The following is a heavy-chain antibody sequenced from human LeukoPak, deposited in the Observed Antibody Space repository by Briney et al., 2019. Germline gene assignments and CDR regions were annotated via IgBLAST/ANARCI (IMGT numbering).Heavy chain of an antibody. J-gene: IGHJ3*02. CDR1: GGSIGSYY. V-gene: IGHV4-59*08. Sequence: SETLSLTCTVSGGSIGSYYWSWIRQPPGKGLEWIGYIYYSGSTNYNPSLKSRVTISVDTSKNQFSLKLSSVTAADTAVYYCARPSQYYYDSSHMFGGAFDIWGQGTMVTVSS. CDR3: ARPSQYYYDSSHMFGGAFDI. CDR2: IYYSGST. D-gene: IGHD3-22*01.